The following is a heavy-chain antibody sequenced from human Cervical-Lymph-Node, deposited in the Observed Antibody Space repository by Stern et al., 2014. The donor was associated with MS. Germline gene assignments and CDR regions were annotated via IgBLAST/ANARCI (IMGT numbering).Heavy chain of an antibody. J-gene: IGHJ4*02. V-gene: IGHV3-30-3*01. CDR3: ARGGRGVGLEY. CDR2: VSYDETQR. Sequence: MPLVESGGGVVQPGRSLSLSCVASGFTFSTYAMHWVRQAPGKGLEWVAFVSYDETQRNSTDSVKARFTISRDNSKNTLYLHMNSLRDEDTAVYFCARGGRGVGLEYWGQGALVTVSS. D-gene: IGHD3-10*01. CDR1: GFTFSTYA.